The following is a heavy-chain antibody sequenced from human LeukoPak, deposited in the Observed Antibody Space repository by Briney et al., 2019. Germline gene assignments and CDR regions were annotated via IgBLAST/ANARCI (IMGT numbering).Heavy chain of an antibody. V-gene: IGHV5-51*01. D-gene: IGHD1-14*01. CDR3: ARGSNRALRSFYGMDV. CDR1: GYNFTNYW. CDR2: IYPGDSAT. Sequence: GESLKISCKGSGYNFTNYWIGWVRQMPGKGLEWMGIIYPGDSATRYSPSFQGQVTISADKSISTAYLQWSSLEASDTAMYYCARGSNRALRSFYGMDVWGQGTTVTVSS. J-gene: IGHJ6*02.